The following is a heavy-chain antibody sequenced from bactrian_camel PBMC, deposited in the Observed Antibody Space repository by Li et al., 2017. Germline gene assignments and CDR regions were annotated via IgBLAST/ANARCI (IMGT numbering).Heavy chain of an antibody. D-gene: IGHD2*01. Sequence: DVQLVESGGGSVQAGGSLTLSCVASGDTYPGDCWGWFRQAPGKEREGVSCISGNKYYAESVKGRFTISRDNAKSTLYLQMNSLKPEDTAMYYCAARSSDYCTPSWREWMTMVFITGARGPRSPSP. V-gene: IGHV3S66*01. J-gene: IGHJ4*01. CDR2: ISGNK. CDR3: AARSSDYCTPSWREWMTMVFIT. CDR1: GDTYPGDC.